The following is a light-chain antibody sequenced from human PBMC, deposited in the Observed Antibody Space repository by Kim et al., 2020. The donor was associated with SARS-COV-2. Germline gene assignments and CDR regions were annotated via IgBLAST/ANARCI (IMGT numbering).Light chain of an antibody. CDR3: QAWDSSTNVV. CDR1: KLGDKY. Sequence: SYELTQPPSVSMSPGQTASITCSGDKLGDKYACWYQQKPGQSPVLVIYQDSKRPSGIPERFSGSNSGNTATLTISGTQAMDEADYYCQAWDSSTNVVCGG. J-gene: IGLJ2*01. CDR2: QDS. V-gene: IGLV3-1*01.